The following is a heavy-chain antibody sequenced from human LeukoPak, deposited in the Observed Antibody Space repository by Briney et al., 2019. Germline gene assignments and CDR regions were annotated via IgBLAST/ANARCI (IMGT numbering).Heavy chain of an antibody. CDR3: ARGGVVAATDY. CDR2: IHSDGSIT. J-gene: IGHJ4*02. CDR1: GFIFSNYW. V-gene: IGHV3-74*01. Sequence: GGSLRLSCAASGFIFSNYWMHWVRQAPGKGLVWVSQIHSDGSITDYADSVKDRFTISRDNAKNTLYLQMNSLRAEDTAVFYCARGGVVAATDYWGQGTLVTVSS. D-gene: IGHD5-12*01.